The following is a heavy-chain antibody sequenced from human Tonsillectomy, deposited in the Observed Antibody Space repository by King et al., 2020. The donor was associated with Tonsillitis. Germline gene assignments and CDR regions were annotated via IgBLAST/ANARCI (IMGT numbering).Heavy chain of an antibody. CDR1: GGSISSGDYY. Sequence: QVPLQESGPGQVKPSQTLSLTCTVSGGSISSGDYYWTWIRQHPGQGLEWIGYMYYSGTTDYNPSLKRRVTISVDTSKKQFSLKVTSVTAADTAVYYCARSGISGSYRFMDVWGKGTTVTVSS. J-gene: IGHJ6*03. D-gene: IGHD3-10*01. CDR3: ARSGISGSYRFMDV. V-gene: IGHV4-31*03. CDR2: MYYSGTT.